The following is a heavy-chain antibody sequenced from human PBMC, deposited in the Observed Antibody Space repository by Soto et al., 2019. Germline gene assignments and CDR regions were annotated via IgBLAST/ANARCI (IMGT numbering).Heavy chain of an antibody. J-gene: IGHJ6*02. CDR2: IIPIFGTA. CDR3: ARDRLKSWARGVIVPFPTHGMDV. V-gene: IGHV1-69*01. Sequence: QVQLVQSGAEVKKPGSSVKVSCAASGGTISSYAISWVRQAPGQGLEWMGGIIPIFGTAIYAQKFQGRVTITADEPTNTAYMELSSLRSDDTAVYYCARDRLKSWARGVIVPFPTHGMDVWGQGTTVTVSS. CDR1: GGTISSYA. D-gene: IGHD3-10*01.